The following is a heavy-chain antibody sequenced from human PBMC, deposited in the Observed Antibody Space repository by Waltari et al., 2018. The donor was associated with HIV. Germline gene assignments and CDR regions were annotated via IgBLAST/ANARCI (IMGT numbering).Heavy chain of an antibody. V-gene: IGHV3-43*01. D-gene: IGHD3-3*01. CDR2: ISWDGGST. J-gene: IGHJ4*02. Sequence: EVQLVESGGVVVQPGGSLRLSCAASGFTFDDYTMHGVRQAPGKGLEWVSLISWDGGSTYYADSVKGRFTISRDNSKNSLYLQMNSLRTEDTALYYCAKGYDFWSGYYDDSFDYWGQGTLVTVSS. CDR3: AKGYDFWSGYYDDSFDY. CDR1: GFTFDDYT.